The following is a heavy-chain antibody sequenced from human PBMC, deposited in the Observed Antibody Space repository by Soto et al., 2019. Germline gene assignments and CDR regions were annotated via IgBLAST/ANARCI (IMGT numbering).Heavy chain of an antibody. CDR3: ARVASLCHAIAEPCLVDL. V-gene: IGHV3-7*01. D-gene: IGHD6-13*01. J-gene: IGHJ6*04. CDR2: IKEDGSAN. Sequence: PGGSLRLSCVASGFTFSSYWVSWVRQAPGKGLEWLADIKEDGSANYYVDSVKGRFTISRDNAKNSLYLQMNSLRAEDAAVYYCARVASLCHAIAEPCLVDLWGKGTTVTVSS. CDR1: GFTFSSYW.